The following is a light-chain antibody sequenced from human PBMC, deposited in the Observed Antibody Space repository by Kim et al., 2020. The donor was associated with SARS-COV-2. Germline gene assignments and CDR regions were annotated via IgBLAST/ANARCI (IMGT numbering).Light chain of an antibody. V-gene: IGLV6-57*01. Sequence: KAVTITGTRSSGSIASDYVRGYQQRPGSSPTTVSYENYQSPAGVPDRFSGSIDSAANSASLTISGLKTEDEADYYCQSYDNNDQGVFGGGTKLTVL. CDR3: QSYDNNDQGV. CDR1: SGSIASDY. CDR2: ENY. J-gene: IGLJ3*02.